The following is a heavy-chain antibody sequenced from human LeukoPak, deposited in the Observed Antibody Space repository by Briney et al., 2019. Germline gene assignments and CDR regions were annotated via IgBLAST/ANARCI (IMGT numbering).Heavy chain of an antibody. CDR3: VRDRVAYYDTSGSMWVDY. D-gene: IGHD3-22*01. V-gene: IGHV1-18*01. J-gene: IGHJ4*02. Sequence: ASVKVSCKASGYTFTTYGITWVRQAPGQGLEWMGWSSAYNGNTNYAQKLQGRVTMTTDTSTSTAYMELRSLIFDDTAVYYCVRDRVAYYDTSGSMWVDYWGQGTLVTVSS. CDR1: GYTFTTYG. CDR2: SSAYNGNT.